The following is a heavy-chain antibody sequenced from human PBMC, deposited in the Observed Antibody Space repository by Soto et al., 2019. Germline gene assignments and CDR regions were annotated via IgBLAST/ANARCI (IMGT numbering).Heavy chain of an antibody. CDR3: ARAIYIAAGNWFDP. CDR2: IIPILGIA. V-gene: IGHV1-69*02. D-gene: IGHD6-25*01. CDR1: GGTFSSYT. Sequence: QVQLVQSGAEVKKPGSSVKVSCKASGGTFSSYTISWVRQAPGQGREWMGRIIPILGIANYAQKFQGRVTITADKSTSTAYMELSSLRSEDTAVYYCARAIYIAAGNWFDPWGQGTLVTVSS. J-gene: IGHJ5*02.